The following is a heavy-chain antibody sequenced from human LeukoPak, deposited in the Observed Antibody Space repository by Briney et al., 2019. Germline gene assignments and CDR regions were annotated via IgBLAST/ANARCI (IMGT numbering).Heavy chain of an antibody. CDR3: AKEGPWFGELLGGAFDI. D-gene: IGHD3-10*01. V-gene: IGHV3-23*01. CDR1: GFTFSSYA. Sequence: YPGGSLRLSCAASGFTFSSYAMSWVRQAPGKGLEWVSAISGSGGSTYYADSVKGRFTISRDNSKNTLYLQMNSLRAEDTAVYYCAKEGPWFGELLGGAFDIWGQGTMVTVSS. J-gene: IGHJ3*02. CDR2: ISGSGGST.